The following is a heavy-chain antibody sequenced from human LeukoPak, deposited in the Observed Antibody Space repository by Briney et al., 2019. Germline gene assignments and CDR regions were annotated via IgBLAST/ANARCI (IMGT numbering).Heavy chain of an antibody. CDR3: ARDRKDYGDYRSRAFDI. Sequence: LETLSLTCTVSGYSISSGYYWGWIRQPPGKGLEWIGSIYHSGSTYYNPSLKSRVTISVDTSKNQFSLKLSSVTAADTAVYYCARDRKDYGDYRSRAFDIWGQGTMVTVSS. J-gene: IGHJ3*02. V-gene: IGHV4-38-2*02. CDR2: IYHSGST. CDR1: GYSISSGYY. D-gene: IGHD4-17*01.